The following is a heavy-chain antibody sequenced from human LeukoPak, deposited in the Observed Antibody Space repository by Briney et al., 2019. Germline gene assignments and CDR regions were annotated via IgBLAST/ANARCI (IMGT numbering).Heavy chain of an antibody. Sequence: PSETLSLTCTVSGGSFSSSDYYWGWIRQPPGKGLEWIGSIYYSGTTYYNPSLKSRVTISVDTSKKQFSLKLRSVTAADTAVYYCARHEWGITNAFDIWGQGTMVTVS. V-gene: IGHV4-39*01. J-gene: IGHJ3*02. CDR1: GGSFSSSDYY. D-gene: IGHD1-14*01. CDR2: IYYSGTT. CDR3: ARHEWGITNAFDI.